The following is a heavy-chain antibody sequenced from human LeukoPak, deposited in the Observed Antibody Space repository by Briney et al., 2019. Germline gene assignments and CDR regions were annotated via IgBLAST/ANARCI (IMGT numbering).Heavy chain of an antibody. J-gene: IGHJ3*02. CDR1: GFTVSSNY. V-gene: IGHV3-66*01. CDR2: IYSGGST. Sequence: GGSLRLSCAASGFTVSSNYMSWVRQAPGKGLEWVSVIYSGGSTYYADSVKGRFTISRDNAKNSLYLQMNSLRAEDTAVYYCARSVGGSRDAFDIWGQGTMVTVSS. CDR3: ARSVGGSRDAFDI. D-gene: IGHD6-13*01.